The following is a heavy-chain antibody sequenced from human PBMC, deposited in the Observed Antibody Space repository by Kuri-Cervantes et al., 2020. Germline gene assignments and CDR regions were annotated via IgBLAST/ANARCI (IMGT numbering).Heavy chain of an antibody. J-gene: IGHJ4*02. V-gene: IGHV1-69*13. Sequence: SVKVSCKASGGTFSSYAISWVRQAPGQGLEWMGGIIPIFGTANYAQKSQGRVTITADESTSTAYMELSSLRSEDTAVYYCARVGGSDKPNFDYWGQGTLVTVSS. CDR3: ARVGGSDKPNFDY. CDR1: GGTFSSYA. D-gene: IGHD6-25*01. CDR2: IIPIFGTA.